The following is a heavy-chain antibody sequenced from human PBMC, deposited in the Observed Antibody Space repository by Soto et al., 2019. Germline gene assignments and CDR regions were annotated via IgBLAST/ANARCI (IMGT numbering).Heavy chain of an antibody. J-gene: IGHJ3*02. CDR1: GYTFTSYA. Sequence: GASVKVSCKASGYTFTSYAMHWVRQAPGQRLEWMGWINAGNGNTKYSQKFQGRVTITRDTSASTAYMGLSSLRSEDTAVYYCARDIVGLNYYDPEGDAFDIWGQGTMVTVSS. CDR3: ARDIVGLNYYDPEGDAFDI. D-gene: IGHD3-22*01. CDR2: INAGNGNT. V-gene: IGHV1-3*01.